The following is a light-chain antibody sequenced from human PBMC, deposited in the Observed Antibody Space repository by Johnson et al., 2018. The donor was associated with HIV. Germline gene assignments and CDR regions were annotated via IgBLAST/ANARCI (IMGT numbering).Light chain of an antibody. CDR2: ENN. Sequence: QSVLTQPPSVYAAPGQKVTIFCSGSSSNIGNNYVSWYQQLPGTAPKLLIYENNKRPSGIPDRFSGSKSGTSATLGITGLQAGDEADYYCGTWHSALSGGGVFGTGTRVTVL. J-gene: IGLJ1*01. CDR1: SSNIGNNY. V-gene: IGLV1-51*02. CDR3: GTWHSALSGGGV.